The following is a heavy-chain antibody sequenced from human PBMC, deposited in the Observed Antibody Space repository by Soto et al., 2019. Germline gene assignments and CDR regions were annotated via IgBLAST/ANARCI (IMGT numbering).Heavy chain of an antibody. CDR3: ARDRELGRTSPYFDF. J-gene: IGHJ4*02. Sequence: GGSLRLSCAASGFSLRSFGVHWVRQAPGKGLEWVAVIWNDGNNRRYGDSVRGRFTVSSDNSKKTVYLQMDSLRGEDTAMYYCARDRELGRTSPYFDFWGQGILVTVSS. D-gene: IGHD3-10*01. V-gene: IGHV3-33*01. CDR1: GFSLRSFG. CDR2: IWNDGNNR.